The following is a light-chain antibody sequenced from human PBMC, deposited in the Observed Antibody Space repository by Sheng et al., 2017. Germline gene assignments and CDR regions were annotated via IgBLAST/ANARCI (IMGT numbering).Light chain of an antibody. Sequence: QSPLTQSASVSGSPGQSITISCTGTNTDVGTSDRVSWYRQYRGSAPKVVIYEVNKRPSGVSDRFSGSKSGKTASLTISGLQADDEAIYFCCSHVGGGRFVFGTGTEVSV. CDR3: CSHVGGGRFV. CDR1: NTDVGTSDR. J-gene: IGLJ1*01. CDR2: EVN. V-gene: IGLV2-23*02.